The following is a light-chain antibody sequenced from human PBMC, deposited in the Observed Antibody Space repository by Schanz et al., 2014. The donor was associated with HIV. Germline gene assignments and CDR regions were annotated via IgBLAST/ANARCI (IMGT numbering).Light chain of an antibody. CDR3: QTWGSGVWV. CDR1: TGHSNYA. Sequence: QPVLTQSPSASASLGASVKLTCTLSTGHSNYAIAWHQQQPEKGPRFLMKLNSDGSHYKGDGIPDRFSGSSSGPERYLTISSLQSEDEADYYCQTWGSGVWVFGGGTKLTVL. J-gene: IGLJ3*02. CDR2: LNSDGSH. V-gene: IGLV4-69*01.